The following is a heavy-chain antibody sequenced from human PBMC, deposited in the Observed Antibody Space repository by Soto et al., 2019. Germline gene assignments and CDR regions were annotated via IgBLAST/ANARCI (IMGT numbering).Heavy chain of an antibody. D-gene: IGHD4-4*01. V-gene: IGHV1-24*01. CDR1: GHTLTELS. CDR3: ALRTVMEVWFDA. CDR2: FDPEDGET. Sequence: GASVKVSCKVSGHTLTELSMHWVRQAPGKGLEWMGGFDPEDGETIYAQKFQGRVTMTEDTSTDTAYMELSSLRSEDTAVYYCALRTVMEVWFDAWGQGTLVTVSS. J-gene: IGHJ5*02.